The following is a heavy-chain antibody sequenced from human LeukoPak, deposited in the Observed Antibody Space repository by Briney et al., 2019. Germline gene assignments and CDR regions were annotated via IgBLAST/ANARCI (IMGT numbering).Heavy chain of an antibody. CDR1: GFTFSSYW. D-gene: IGHD3-16*01. CDR2: INSDGSST. J-gene: IGHJ4*02. CDR3: TRAKGGYFFDQ. V-gene: IGHV3-74*01. Sequence: GGSLRLSCAASGFTFSSYWMHWVRQAPGKGLVWVSRINSDGSSTGYADSVKGRFTISRDNAKSTLSLQMNSLRTEDTAVYFCTRAKGGYFFDQWGQGTLVTVSS.